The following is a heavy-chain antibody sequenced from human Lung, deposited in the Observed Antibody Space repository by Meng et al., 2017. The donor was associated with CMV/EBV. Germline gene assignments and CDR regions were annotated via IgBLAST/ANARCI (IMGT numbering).Heavy chain of an antibody. CDR1: GFSFSDYY. Sequence: SCEGSGFSFSDYYMIWIRQAPGKGLEWLAYISSSGNSIYYTDSVEGRFTISRDNARNSLYLQMNSRRVDDTAVYYCARDRGGNYYCDYGGQGTVVNGAS. J-gene: IGHJ4*02. V-gene: IGHV3-11*01. CDR2: ISSSGNSI. D-gene: IGHD4-23*01. CDR3: ARDRGGNYYCDY.